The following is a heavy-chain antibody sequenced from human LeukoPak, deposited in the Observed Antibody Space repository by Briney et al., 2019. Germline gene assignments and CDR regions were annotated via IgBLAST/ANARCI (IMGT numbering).Heavy chain of an antibody. CDR1: GFTFSSYW. Sequence: GGSLRLSCAASGFTFSSYWMHWVRQAPGKGLEWVSAISGSGDNTYYADSVKGRFTISRDNSKNTLYLQMNSLRAEDTAVYYCAKLRHFDSRAYYSFAYWGQGTLVTVSS. V-gene: IGHV3-23*01. D-gene: IGHD3-22*01. CDR2: ISGSGDNT. CDR3: AKLRHFDSRAYYSFAY. J-gene: IGHJ4*02.